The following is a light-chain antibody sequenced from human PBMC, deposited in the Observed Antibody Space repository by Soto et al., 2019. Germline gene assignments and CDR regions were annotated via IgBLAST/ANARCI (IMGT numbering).Light chain of an antibody. CDR2: DAS. J-gene: IGKJ1*01. V-gene: IGKV1-5*01. CDR1: QSVSNW. CDR3: QPYGSSPT. Sequence: QMTQSPSTLSAYVGDRVTITCRASQSVSNWLAWYQQKSGKAPKLLIYDASILHSGVPSRFSGSGSGTDFTLTISRLEPEDFAVYYCQPYGSSPTFGQGTKVDIK.